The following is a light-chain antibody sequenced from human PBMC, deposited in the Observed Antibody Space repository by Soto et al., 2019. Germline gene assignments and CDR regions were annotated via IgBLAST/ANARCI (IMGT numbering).Light chain of an antibody. Sequence: DIQLTQSPSFLSASVGDRVTITCRASQAIDTYLAWYQQKPGKAPKLLIYAASLLQTGVPSRFSVSGSGTDFPLTINRLQHDDFASYYWQQRNCFPFFFGQGTRLEIK. CDR1: QAIDTY. CDR2: AAS. J-gene: IGKJ5*01. CDR3: QQRNCFPFF. V-gene: IGKV1-9*01.